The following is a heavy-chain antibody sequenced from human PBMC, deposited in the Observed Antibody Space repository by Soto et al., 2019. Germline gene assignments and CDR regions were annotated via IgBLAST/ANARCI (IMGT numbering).Heavy chain of an antibody. J-gene: IGHJ5*02. CDR1: GFTFSSYA. CDR3: ARAFRGNYNWFDP. CDR2: ISYDGSNK. Sequence: ALRLSCAASGFTFSSYAMHWVRQAPGKGLEWVAVISYDGSNKYYADSVKGRFTISRDNSKNTLYLQMNSLRAEDTAVYYCARAFRGNYNWFDPWGQGTLVTVSS. V-gene: IGHV3-30-3*01. D-gene: IGHD2-21*02.